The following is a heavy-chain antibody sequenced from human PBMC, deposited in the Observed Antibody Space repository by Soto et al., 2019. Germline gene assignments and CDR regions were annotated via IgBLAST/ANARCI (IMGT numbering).Heavy chain of an antibody. V-gene: IGHV2-5*02. Sequence: QITLKESGPTLVKPTQTLTLTCTFSGFSLSTGGVGVGWIRQPPGKALEWLALIYWANDKRYSPSLKSRLTVTKDTSKNQVVLTMTNMDPVDTATYYCVQSRCGGDCLRSYSSHYYYGMDVWGQGTTVTVFS. CDR3: VQSRCGGDCLRSYSSHYYYGMDV. D-gene: IGHD2-21*02. CDR1: GFSLSTGGVG. J-gene: IGHJ6*02. CDR2: IYWANDK.